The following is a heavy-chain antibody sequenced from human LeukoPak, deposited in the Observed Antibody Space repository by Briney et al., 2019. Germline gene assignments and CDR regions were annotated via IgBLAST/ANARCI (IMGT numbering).Heavy chain of an antibody. CDR1: GGSLSRYY. D-gene: IGHD6-13*01. V-gene: IGHV4-59*01. CDR3: AREVGDSFLDS. J-gene: IGHJ4*02. CDR2: ISYSGST. Sequence: SETLSLTCTVSGGSLSRYYWSWIRQPPGKGLEWIGYISYSGSTKYNPSLKSRVTVSVDTSKNQFSLKLSSVTPAYTAVYYCAREVGDSFLDSWGQGTLVTVSS.